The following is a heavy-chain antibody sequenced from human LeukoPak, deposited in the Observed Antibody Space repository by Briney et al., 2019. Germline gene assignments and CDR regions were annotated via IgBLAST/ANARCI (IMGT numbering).Heavy chain of an antibody. CDR1: GGSISSYY. V-gene: IGHV4-59*01. J-gene: IGHJ6*03. D-gene: IGHD3-10*01. CDR3: ARGLRRGYYYYYYMDV. CDR2: IYYSGST. Sequence: SETLSLTCTVSGGSISSYYWSWIRQPPGKGLEWIGYIYYSGSTNYNPSLKSRVTISVDTSKNQFSLKLSSVTAADTAVYYCARGLRRGYYYYYYMDVWGKGTTVTVSS.